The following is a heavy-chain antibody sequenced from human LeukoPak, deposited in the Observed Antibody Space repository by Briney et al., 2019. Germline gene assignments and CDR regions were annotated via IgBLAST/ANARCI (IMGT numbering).Heavy chain of an antibody. CDR2: IYYSGST. CDR3: ARIGPQRNYCHY. V-gene: IGHV4-30-4*01. Sequence: SETLSLTCTVSGGSISSGDYYWSWIRQPPGKGLEWIGYIYYSGSTYYNPSLKSRVTISVDTSKNQFSLKLSSVTAADTAVYYCARIGPQRNYCHYWGQGTTVTLSS. CDR1: GGSISSGDYY. J-gene: IGHJ4*03.